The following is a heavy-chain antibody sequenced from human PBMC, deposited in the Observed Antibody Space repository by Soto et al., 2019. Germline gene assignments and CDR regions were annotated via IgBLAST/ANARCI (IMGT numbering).Heavy chain of an antibody. Sequence: QVQLVQSGAEVKKPGASVKVSCKASGYTFSDYYIYWVRQAPGQGLEWMGWINPKSGDTKYAQKFQGRVTMTRDTSINTASMELSRLTYDDTSVYDSARNYDPPHWGQGTLGNVS. J-gene: IGHJ4*02. D-gene: IGHD3-16*01. CDR3: ARNYDPPH. CDR1: GYTFSDYY. V-gene: IGHV1-2*02. CDR2: INPKSGDT.